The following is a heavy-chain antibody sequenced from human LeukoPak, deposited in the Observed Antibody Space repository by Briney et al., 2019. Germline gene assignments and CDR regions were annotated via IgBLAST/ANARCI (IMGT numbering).Heavy chain of an antibody. CDR1: GFTFSNAW. CDR3: TTDLANYYYVREDY. V-gene: IGHV3-15*01. Sequence: GGSLRLSCAASGFTFSNAWVSWVRQAPGKGLEWVGRIKSKTDGGTTGYAAPVKGRFTVSRNDSKNTLYLQMNSLKTEDTAVYYCTTDLANYYYVREDYWGQGTLVTVSS. D-gene: IGHD3-10*02. J-gene: IGHJ4*02. CDR2: IKSKTDGGTT.